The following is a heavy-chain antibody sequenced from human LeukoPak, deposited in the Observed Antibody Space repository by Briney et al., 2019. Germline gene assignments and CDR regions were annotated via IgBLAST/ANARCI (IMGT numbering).Heavy chain of an antibody. CDR2: IFGSGGSA. CDR1: GFTFGSYA. V-gene: IGHV3-23*01. CDR3: AKTTTGYSSGRYPASSIDY. D-gene: IGHD2-15*01. J-gene: IGHJ4*02. Sequence: GGSLRLSCAASGFTFGSYAMYWVRQAPGKGLEWVSGIFGSGGSAHYADSVKGRFTISRDNSKNTVYLQMDSLRAEDTATYYCAKTTTGYSSGRYPASSIDYWGQGTLVTVSS.